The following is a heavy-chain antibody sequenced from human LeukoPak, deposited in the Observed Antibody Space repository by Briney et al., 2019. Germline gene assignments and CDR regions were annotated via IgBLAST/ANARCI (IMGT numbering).Heavy chain of an antibody. CDR2: INHSGSN. V-gene: IGHV4-34*01. CDR1: GGSFSGYY. Sequence: SETLSLTCAVYGGSFSGYYWSWIRQPPGKGLEWIGEINHSGSNNYNPSLKSRVTISVDTSKNQFSLKLSSVTAADTAVYYCARLRRLVRFDYWGQGTLVTVSS. J-gene: IGHJ4*02. CDR3: ARLRRLVRFDY. D-gene: IGHD6-19*01.